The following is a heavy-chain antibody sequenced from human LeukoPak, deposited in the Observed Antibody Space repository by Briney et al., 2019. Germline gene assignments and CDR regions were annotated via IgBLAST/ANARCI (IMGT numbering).Heavy chain of an antibody. CDR1: GGSISSYY. Sequence: PSETLSLTCTASGGSISSYYWSWIRQPPGKGLEWIGYIYYSGSTNYNPSLKSRVTISVDTSKNQFSLKLSSVTAADTAVYYCARALRYYYDAFDIWGQGTMVTVSS. D-gene: IGHD3-10*01. CDR3: ARALRYYYDAFDI. J-gene: IGHJ3*02. V-gene: IGHV4-59*01. CDR2: IYYSGST.